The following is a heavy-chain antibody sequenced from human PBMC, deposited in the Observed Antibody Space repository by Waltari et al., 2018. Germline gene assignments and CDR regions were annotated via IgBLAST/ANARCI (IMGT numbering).Heavy chain of an antibody. CDR3: VRHARTTSGGKHFDH. CDR2: MYYSVST. D-gene: IGHD2-15*01. V-gene: IGHV4-39*01. J-gene: IGHJ4*02. Sequence: QLQLQESGPGLVKASETLSLTCTVSGDSISSSSYYWGWVRQPPGKGLEWIGNMYYSVSTDYNPSLKSRVTISGDTSKSQFSLKLSSVTAADTSMYYCVRHARTTSGGKHFDHWGQGMLVTVSP. CDR1: GDSISSSSYY.